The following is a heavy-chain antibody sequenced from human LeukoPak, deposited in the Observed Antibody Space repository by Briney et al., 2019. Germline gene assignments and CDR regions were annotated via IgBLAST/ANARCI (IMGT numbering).Heavy chain of an antibody. D-gene: IGHD3-9*01. CDR1: GGSFSGYH. J-gene: IGHJ4*02. CDR2: IKQDGSEK. CDR3: ARVDSGWHFDY. Sequence: ETLSLTCAVYGGSFSGYHWSWVRQAPGKGLEWVANIKQDGSEKKYVDSVKGRFTISRDNAENSLYLQMNSLRAEDTAVYYCARVDSGWHFDYWGQGTLVTVSS. V-gene: IGHV3-7*01.